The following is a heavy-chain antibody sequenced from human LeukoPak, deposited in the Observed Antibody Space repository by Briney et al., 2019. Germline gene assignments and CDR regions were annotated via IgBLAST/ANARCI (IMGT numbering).Heavy chain of an antibody. CDR2: ISYDGSNK. Sequence: GGSQRLSCAASGFTFSSYAMHWVRQAPGKGLEWVAVISYDGSNKYYADSVKGRFTISRDNSKNTLYLQMNSLRAEVTAVYYCAREDYYDSSGPFDYWGQGTLVTVSS. CDR3: AREDYYDSSGPFDY. D-gene: IGHD3-22*01. J-gene: IGHJ4*02. CDR1: GFTFSSYA. V-gene: IGHV3-30-3*01.